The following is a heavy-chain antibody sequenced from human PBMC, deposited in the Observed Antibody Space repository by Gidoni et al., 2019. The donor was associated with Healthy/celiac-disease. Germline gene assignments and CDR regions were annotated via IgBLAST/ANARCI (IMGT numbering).Heavy chain of an antibody. CDR2: ISYDGSNK. CDR1: GFTFSCYA. V-gene: IGHV3-30-3*01. Sequence: SLRLSCAASGFTFSCYAMHWLRQAPGKGLEWVAVISYDGSNKYYADSVKGRFTISRDNSKNTLYLQMNSLRAEDTAVYYCARESSGWYTETFDYWGQGTLVTVSS. D-gene: IGHD6-19*01. J-gene: IGHJ4*02. CDR3: ARESSGWYTETFDY.